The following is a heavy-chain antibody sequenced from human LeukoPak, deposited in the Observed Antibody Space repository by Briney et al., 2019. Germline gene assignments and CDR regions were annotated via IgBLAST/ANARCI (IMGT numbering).Heavy chain of an antibody. CDR1: GFTFSSYS. CDR2: ISSSSSTI. V-gene: IGHV3-48*04. J-gene: IGHJ4*02. D-gene: IGHD1-26*01. Sequence: PGGSLRLSCAASGFTFSSYSMNWVRQAPGKGLEWVSYISSSSSTIYYADSVKGRFTISRDNAKNSLYLQMNSLRAEDTAVYYCARSKQGGSYTGVGYWGQGTLVTVSS. CDR3: ARSKQGGSYTGVGY.